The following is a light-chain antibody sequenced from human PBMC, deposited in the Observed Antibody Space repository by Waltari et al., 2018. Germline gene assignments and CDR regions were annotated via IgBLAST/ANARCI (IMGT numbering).Light chain of an antibody. CDR3: GTWDTNLSAML. V-gene: IGLV1-51*01. J-gene: IGLJ2*01. CDR1: NSNVGNNY. CDR2: DDN. Sequence: QSVLTQPPSLSAAPGQKVTISCSGGNSNVGNNYVSWYQQFPGTPPKLLLYDDNKGPSGIPDRSSGSKSGTSATLGITGLQTGDEADYYCGTWDTNLSAMLFGGGTKLTVL.